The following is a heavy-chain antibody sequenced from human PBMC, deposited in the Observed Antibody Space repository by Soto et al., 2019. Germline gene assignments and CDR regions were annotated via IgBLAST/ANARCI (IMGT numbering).Heavy chain of an antibody. Sequence: GESRKISCKGSVDNFAGYCIAWLRQMPVKGLELMGIIYPSDSDTRYRPSFQGQVTISADKSISYAYLQWSSLRASDTAMYYCVRGRVSTRTFDDWAQGTPVTFSS. CDR1: VDNFAGYC. V-gene: IGHV5-51*01. D-gene: IGHD1-1*01. J-gene: IGHJ4*02. CDR2: IYPSDSDT. CDR3: VRGRVSTRTFDD.